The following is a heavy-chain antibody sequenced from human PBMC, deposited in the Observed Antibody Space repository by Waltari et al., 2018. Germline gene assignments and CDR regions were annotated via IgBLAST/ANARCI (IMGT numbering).Heavy chain of an antibody. V-gene: IGHV4-30-2*01. CDR3: ASKKSDRFGELDY. J-gene: IGHJ4*02. Sequence: QLQLQESGSGLVKPSQTLSLTCAGSGGSISSGCYSWSWIRQPPGKGLEWIGYIYHSGSTYYNPSLKSRVTISVDRSKNQFYLKLSSVTAADTAVYYCASKKSDRFGELDYWGQGTLVTVSS. D-gene: IGHD3-10*01. CDR1: GGSISSGCYS. CDR2: IYHSGST.